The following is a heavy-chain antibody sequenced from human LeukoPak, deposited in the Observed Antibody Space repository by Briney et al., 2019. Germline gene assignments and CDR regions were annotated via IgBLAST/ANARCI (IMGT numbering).Heavy chain of an antibody. CDR2: ISSSSSYI. V-gene: IGHV3-21*01. CDR1: GFTFSSYS. J-gene: IGHJ4*02. Sequence: GGSLRLSCAASGFTFSSYSMNWVRQAPGKGLEWVSSISSSSSYIYYADSVKGRLTISRDNAKNSLYLQMNRLRAEDTAVYYCARDQMVRSGSYLTHYYFDYWGQGTLVTVSS. D-gene: IGHD1-26*01. CDR3: ARDQMVRSGSYLTHYYFDY.